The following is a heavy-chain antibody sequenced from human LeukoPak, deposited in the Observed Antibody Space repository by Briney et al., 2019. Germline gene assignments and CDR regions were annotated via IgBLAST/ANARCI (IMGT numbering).Heavy chain of an antibody. CDR3: TRASLTATTDS. Sequence: PGGSLRLSCAASGFTFDDYAMHWVRQAPGKGLEWVSGISWNSGSIGYADSVRGRFTISRDNAKNSLYLQMNSLRVEDTAVYYCTRASLTATTDSWGQGTLVTVSS. J-gene: IGHJ4*02. V-gene: IGHV3-9*01. CDR2: ISWNSGSI. CDR1: GFTFDDYA. D-gene: IGHD4-11*01.